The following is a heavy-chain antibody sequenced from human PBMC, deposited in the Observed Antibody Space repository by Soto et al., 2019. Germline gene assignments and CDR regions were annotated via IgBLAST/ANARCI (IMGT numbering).Heavy chain of an antibody. CDR3: VRMGFSGGGYLSYYYYGMDI. CDR2: IYPDESDT. Sequence: GESLKISRKGSGYSFTQYWVGWGRQIAGEGLGWVAIIYPDESDTKYSPSFQGQVTISADNSISTAYLQWSSLKASDTAMYYCVRMGFSGGGYLSYYYYGMDISGQGTTVTVSS. J-gene: IGHJ6*02. V-gene: IGHV5-51*01. D-gene: IGHD5-12*01. CDR1: GYSFTQYW.